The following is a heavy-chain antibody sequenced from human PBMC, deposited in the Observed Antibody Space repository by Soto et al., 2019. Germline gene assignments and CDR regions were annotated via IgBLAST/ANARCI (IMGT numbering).Heavy chain of an antibody. CDR3: ARSLLGDYYDSDGLDN. CDR1: GGPYSKYS. V-gene: IGHV1-69*08. J-gene: IGHJ4*02. D-gene: IGHD3-22*01. Sequence: VQLVQSGTEVKKPGSSVTVSCKASGGPYSKYSISWVRQAPGQGLEWVGRIIPIFDTTNYAQKFQGRATITADKSTSTVYMDLSSLKSEDTAVYYCARSLLGDYYDSDGLDNWGQGTLVTVSS. CDR2: IIPIFDTT.